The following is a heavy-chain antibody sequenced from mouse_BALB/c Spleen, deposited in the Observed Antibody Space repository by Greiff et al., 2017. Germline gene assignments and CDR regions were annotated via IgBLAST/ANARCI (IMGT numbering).Heavy chain of an antibody. D-gene: IGHD1-2*01. Sequence: VQLKESGPGLVAPSQSLSITCTVSGFSLTSYDISWIRQPPGKGLEWLGVIWTGGGTNYNSAFMSRLSISKDNSKSQVFLKMSSLQTDDTAIYYCVRDQGYYGDYWGQGTTLTVSS. CDR3: VRDQGYYGDY. V-gene: IGHV2-9-2*01. CDR1: GFSLTSYD. J-gene: IGHJ2*01. CDR2: IWTGGGT.